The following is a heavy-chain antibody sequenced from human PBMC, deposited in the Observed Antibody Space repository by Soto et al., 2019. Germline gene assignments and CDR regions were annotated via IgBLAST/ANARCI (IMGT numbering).Heavy chain of an antibody. D-gene: IGHD3-22*01. V-gene: IGHV4-59*08. Sequence: SETLSLTCAVYGGSFSGYYWNWIRQPPGKGLEWIGYIYYSGNTYYNPSLQSRLTISVDTSKNQFSLDLRSVTAADTAVYYCARLGGYYQAFDSWGHGALVTVSS. CDR3: ARLGGYYQAFDS. CDR2: IYYSGNT. J-gene: IGHJ4*01. CDR1: GGSFSGYY.